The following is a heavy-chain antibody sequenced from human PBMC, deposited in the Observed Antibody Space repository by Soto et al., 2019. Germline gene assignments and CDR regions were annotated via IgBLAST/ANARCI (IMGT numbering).Heavy chain of an antibody. V-gene: IGHV1-3*01. D-gene: IGHD3-22*01. CDR3: ARDLVWGDSGGYYSL. Sequence: ASVKVSCKASGYTFTTYAMHWVRQAPGQRLEWMGWINAGNGNTKYSKSFQDRVTITRDTSASTAYMELSSLRSEDTAVYYCARDLVWGDSGGYYSLWGQGTLVTVSS. CDR1: GYTFTTYA. CDR2: INAGNGNT. J-gene: IGHJ4*02.